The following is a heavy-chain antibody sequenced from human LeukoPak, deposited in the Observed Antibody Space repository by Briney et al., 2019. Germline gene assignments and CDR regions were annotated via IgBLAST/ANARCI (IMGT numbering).Heavy chain of an antibody. J-gene: IGHJ4*02. CDR3: AKQAASESSVNY. V-gene: IGHV3-23*01. D-gene: IGHD6-25*01. CDR1: GFTFSSYA. Sequence: GASLRLSCAASGFTFSSYAMSWVRQAPGKGLEWVSAISGSGGSTYYADSVKGRFTISRDNSKNTLYLQMNSLGAEDTAVYYCAKQAASESSVNYWGQGTPVTVSS. CDR2: ISGSGGST.